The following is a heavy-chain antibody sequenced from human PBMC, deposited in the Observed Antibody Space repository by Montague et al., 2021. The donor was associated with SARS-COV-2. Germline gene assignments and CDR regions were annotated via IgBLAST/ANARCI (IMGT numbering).Heavy chain of an antibody. CDR3: ARGIWFGELLTGYYYYGMDV. Sequence: CAISGDSVSSNSVAWNWIRQSPSRGLEWLGRTYYRSKWYNDYAVSVKSRLTITPDTSKNQFSLQLHSVTPEDTAVYYCARGIWFGELLTGYYYYGMDVWGQGTTVTVSS. CDR1: GDSVSSNSVA. CDR2: TYYRSKWYN. D-gene: IGHD3-10*01. J-gene: IGHJ6*02. V-gene: IGHV6-1*01.